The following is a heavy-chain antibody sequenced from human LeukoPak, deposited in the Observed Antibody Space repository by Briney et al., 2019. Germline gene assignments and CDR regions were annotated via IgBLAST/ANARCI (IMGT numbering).Heavy chain of an antibody. CDR3: ARSGYSSSWYVY. V-gene: IGHV1-46*01. CDR2: INPSGGST. Sequence: ASVKVSCKASGYTFTISYIHWVRQAPGQGLEWMGLINPSGGSTNYAQKFQGRVTMTRDTSTSTVYMELSSLRSEDTAVYYCARSGYSSSWYVYWGQGTLVTVSS. J-gene: IGHJ4*02. D-gene: IGHD6-13*01. CDR1: GYTFTISY.